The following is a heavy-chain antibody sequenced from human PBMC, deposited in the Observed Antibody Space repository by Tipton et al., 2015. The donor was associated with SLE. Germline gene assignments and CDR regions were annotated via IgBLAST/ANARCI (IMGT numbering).Heavy chain of an antibody. CDR2: IYHSGST. CDR3: ATAYCSGGNCFWEYFEN. D-gene: IGHD2-15*01. J-gene: IGHJ1*01. V-gene: IGHV4-38-2*01. Sequence: TLSLTCAVSGYSISSGYYWGWFRQPPGKGLEWIGSIYHSGSTFYNPSLKSRVTISVDTSKSQFFLKLHSVTAADTAVYYCATAYCSGGNCFWEYFENWGQGTLVTVSS. CDR1: GYSISSGYY.